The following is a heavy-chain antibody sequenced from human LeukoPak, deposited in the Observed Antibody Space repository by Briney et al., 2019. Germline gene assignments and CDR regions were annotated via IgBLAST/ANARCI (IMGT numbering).Heavy chain of an antibody. CDR2: INPSGGST. J-gene: IGHJ4*02. D-gene: IGHD6-6*01. CDR3: ARDPQQLVTDDYFDY. CDR1: GYTFTSYY. V-gene: IGHV1-46*01. Sequence: GASVKVSCKASGYTFTSYYMHWVRQAPGQGLEWMGIINPSGGSTSYAQKFQGRVTMTRDMSTSTVYTELSSLRSEDTAVYYCARDPQQLVTDDYFDYWGQGTLVTVSS.